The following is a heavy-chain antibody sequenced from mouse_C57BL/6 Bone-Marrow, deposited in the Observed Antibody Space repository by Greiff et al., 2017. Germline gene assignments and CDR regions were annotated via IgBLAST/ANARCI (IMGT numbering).Heavy chain of an antibody. Sequence: QVQLQQSGAELVKPGASVKLSCKASGSIFTEYPIHWVKQRSGQGFEWIGWFYPGSGSIKYNERFKDKATLTADKSSNTVYMELSRLTSEDSAVYFCARHERYYDYEGYFDYWGQGTTLTVSS. CDR2: FYPGSGSI. CDR3: ARHERYYDYEGYFDY. CDR1: GSIFTEYP. D-gene: IGHD2-4*01. J-gene: IGHJ2*01. V-gene: IGHV1-62-2*01.